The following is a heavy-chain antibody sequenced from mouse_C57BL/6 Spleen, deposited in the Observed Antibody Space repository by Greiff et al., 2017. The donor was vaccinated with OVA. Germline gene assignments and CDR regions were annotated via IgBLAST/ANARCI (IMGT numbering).Heavy chain of an antibody. CDR1: GYTFTDYE. Sequence: VKLQESGAELVRPGASVTLSCKASGYTFTDYEMHWVKQTPVHGLEWIGAIDPETGGTAYNQKFKGKAILTADKSSSTAYMELRSLTSEDSAVYYCTTGGITTVVATPRFAYWGQGTLVTVSA. CDR2: IDPETGGT. J-gene: IGHJ3*01. CDR3: TTGGITTVVATPRFAY. D-gene: IGHD1-1*01. V-gene: IGHV1-15*01.